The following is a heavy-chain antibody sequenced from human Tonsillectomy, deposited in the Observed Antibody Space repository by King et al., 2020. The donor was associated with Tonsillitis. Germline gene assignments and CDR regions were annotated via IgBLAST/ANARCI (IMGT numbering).Heavy chain of an antibody. V-gene: IGHV1-69*06. CDR2: IIPIFGTA. CDR1: GGTFSSYA. CDR3: ARDHTHYYGSGSYDAFDI. Sequence: VQLVESGAEVKKPGSSVKVSCKASGGTFSSYAISWVRQAPGQGLEWMGGIIPIFGTANYAQKFQGRVTITADKSTSTAYMELSSLRSEDTAVYYCARDHTHYYGSGSYDAFDIWGQGTMVTVSS. J-gene: IGHJ3*02. D-gene: IGHD3-10*01.